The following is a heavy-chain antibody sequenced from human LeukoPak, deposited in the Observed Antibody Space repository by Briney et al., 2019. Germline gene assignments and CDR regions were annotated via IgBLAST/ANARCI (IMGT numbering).Heavy chain of an antibody. CDR3: ATSSGWYWAYDY. V-gene: IGHV4-59*01. J-gene: IGHJ4*02. D-gene: IGHD6-19*01. CDR1: GGSISSYY. Sequence: SETLSLTCTVSGGSISSYYWSWIRQPPGKGLEWIGYIYYSGSTNYNPPLKSRVTISVDTSKNQFSLKLSSVTAADTAVYYCATSSGWYWAYDYWGQGTLVTVSS. CDR2: IYYSGST.